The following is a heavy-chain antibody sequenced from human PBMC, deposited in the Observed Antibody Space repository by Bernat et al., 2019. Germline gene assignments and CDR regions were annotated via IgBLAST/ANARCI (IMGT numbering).Heavy chain of an antibody. Sequence: EVQLVESGGGLVQPGGSLRLSCAASGFTFSDHHMDWVRLAPGKGLEWIALIRNKASSYTMDYAASVRGRFTISRDDSQNSLYLQMNSLKTEDTAVYYCARIGESGRGWAIDYWGQGTLVTVSS. V-gene: IGHV3-72*01. CDR3: ARIGESGRGWAIDY. CDR1: GFTFSDHH. CDR2: IRNKASSYTM. J-gene: IGHJ4*02. D-gene: IGHD3-10*01.